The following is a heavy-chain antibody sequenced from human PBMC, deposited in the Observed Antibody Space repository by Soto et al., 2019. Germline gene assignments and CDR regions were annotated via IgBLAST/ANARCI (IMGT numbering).Heavy chain of an antibody. D-gene: IGHD3-16*02. J-gene: IGHJ3*02. CDR3: ARLYSDT. Sequence: PGGSLRLSCTASGFTFSSYAMNWVRQAPGKGLEWVSATTGSGGVTYYADSVKGRFTISRDNSKNTLYLQMNSLRAEDTALYYCARLYSDTWGHGTMVTVSS. CDR1: GFTFSSYA. V-gene: IGHV3-23*01. CDR2: TTGSGGVT.